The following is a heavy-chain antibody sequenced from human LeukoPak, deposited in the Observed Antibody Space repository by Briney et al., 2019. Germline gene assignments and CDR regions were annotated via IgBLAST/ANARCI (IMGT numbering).Heavy chain of an antibody. J-gene: IGHJ6*02. CDR3: ARVERFRHYYYYYCMDV. CDR2: IYHSGST. V-gene: IGHV4-39*01. CDR1: GGSISGTKYF. Sequence: SETLSLTCTVSGGSISGTKYFWGWVRQPPGKGLEWIGSIYHSGSTYYNPSLRSRVTMSVDMSKNQFSLKQSSVTAADTAVYYCARVERFRHYYYYYCMDVWGQGTTVTVSS. D-gene: IGHD3-10*01.